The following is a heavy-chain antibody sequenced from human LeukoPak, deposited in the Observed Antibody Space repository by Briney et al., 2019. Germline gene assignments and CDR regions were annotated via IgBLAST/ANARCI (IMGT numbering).Heavy chain of an antibody. J-gene: IGHJ4*02. CDR3: ANRRGTSGWSEGYFDY. V-gene: IGHV2-5*02. D-gene: IGHD6-19*01. Sequence: SGPTLVNPTETLTLTCTFSGFSLSTSGVGVGWIRQPPGKAPEWLALIYWDADKRYSPSLKSRLTIAKDTSKNQVVLTMTNVDPLDTATYYCANRRGTSGWSEGYFDYWGQGTLVTVSS. CDR2: IYWDADK. CDR1: GFSLSTSGVG.